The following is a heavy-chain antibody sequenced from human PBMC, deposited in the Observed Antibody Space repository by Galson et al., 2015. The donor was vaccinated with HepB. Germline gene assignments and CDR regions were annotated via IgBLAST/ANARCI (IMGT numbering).Heavy chain of an antibody. D-gene: IGHD2-15*01. V-gene: IGHV3-30*02. CDR3: AKDEGGEPYYYYYGMDV. Sequence: SLRLSCAASGFIFSNYGIHWVRQAPGKGLEWVTFIRYDGSNEYYAGSVKGRFTVLRDNSRNRVYLLMNSLRPEDTAVYYCAKDEGGEPYYYYYGMDVWGRGTTVTVSS. CDR1: GFIFSNYG. J-gene: IGHJ6*02. CDR2: IRYDGSNE.